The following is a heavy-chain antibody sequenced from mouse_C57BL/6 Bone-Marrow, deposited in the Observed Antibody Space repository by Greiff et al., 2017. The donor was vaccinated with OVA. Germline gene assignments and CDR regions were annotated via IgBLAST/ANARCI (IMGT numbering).Heavy chain of an antibody. D-gene: IGHD2-3*01. J-gene: IGHJ3*01. Sequence: QVQLQQPGAELVKPGASVKLSCKASGYTFTSYWMQWVKQRPGQGLEWIGEIDPSDSYTNYNQKFKGKATLTVDTSSSTAYMQLSSLTSEDSAVYYCARGRWLLGFAYWGQGTLVTVSA. CDR3: ARGRWLLGFAY. V-gene: IGHV1-50*01. CDR2: IDPSDSYT. CDR1: GYTFTSYW.